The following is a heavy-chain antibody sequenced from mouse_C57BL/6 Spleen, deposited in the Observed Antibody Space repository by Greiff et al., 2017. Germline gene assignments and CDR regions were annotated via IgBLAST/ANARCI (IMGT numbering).Heavy chain of an antibody. D-gene: IGHD4-1*01. Sequence: QVHVKQSGAELVKPGASVKISCKASGYAFSSYWMNWVKQRPGKGLEWIGQIYPGDGDTNYNGKFKGKATLTADKSSSTAYMQLSSLTSEDSAVYFCARSVTGTDFDYWGQGTTLTVSS. CDR1: GYAFSSYW. CDR3: ARSVTGTDFDY. CDR2: IYPGDGDT. J-gene: IGHJ2*01. V-gene: IGHV1-80*01.